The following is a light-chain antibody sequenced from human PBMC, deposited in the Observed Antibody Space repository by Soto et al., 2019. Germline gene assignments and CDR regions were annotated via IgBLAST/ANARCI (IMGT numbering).Light chain of an antibody. CDR3: AAWEDSLNGLV. J-gene: IGLJ2*01. Sequence: QSALPQPPSVSGTPGQRVSLSCSGSRSKIGINAVDWYHQRPGTAHKVLIYANNQRPSGVPDRFSGSKSGTSASLAINGLHSDDEAHDYCAAWEDSLNGLVFGGGTTLTVL. CDR1: RSKIGINA. CDR2: ANN. V-gene: IGLV1-44*01.